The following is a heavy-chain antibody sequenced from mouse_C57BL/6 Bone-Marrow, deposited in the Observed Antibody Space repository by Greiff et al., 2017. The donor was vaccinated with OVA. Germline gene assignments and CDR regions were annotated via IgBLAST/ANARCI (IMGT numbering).Heavy chain of an antibody. J-gene: IGHJ3*01. CDR1: GFTFSSYG. D-gene: IGHD1-1*01. Sequence: EVKLVESGGDLVKPGGSLKLSCAASGFTFSSYGMSWVRQTPDKRLEWVATISSGGSYTYYPDSVKGRFTISRDNAKNTLYLQMSSLKSEDTAMYYCARHGGPYGSYWGKGTLVTVSA. V-gene: IGHV5-6*02. CDR3: ARHGGPYGSY. CDR2: ISSGGSYT.